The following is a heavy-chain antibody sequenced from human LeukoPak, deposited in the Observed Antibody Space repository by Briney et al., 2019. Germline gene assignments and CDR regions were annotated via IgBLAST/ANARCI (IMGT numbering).Heavy chain of an antibody. Sequence: QPGGSLRLSCAASGFTFSNSWMTWVRQAPGKGLEWVANINQDGGSKFFANSVKGRFTISRDNDKNPLYLQMNSLRADDTAVYYCASGLDFRGQGTLVTVS. J-gene: IGHJ4*02. CDR3: ASGLDF. CDR1: GFTFSNSW. V-gene: IGHV3-7*01. CDR2: INQDGGSK.